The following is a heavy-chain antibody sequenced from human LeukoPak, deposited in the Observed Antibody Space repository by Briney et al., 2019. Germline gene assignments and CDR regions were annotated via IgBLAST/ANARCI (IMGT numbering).Heavy chain of an antibody. CDR2: IKSKTDGGTT. D-gene: IGHD3-22*01. V-gene: IGHV3-15*01. CDR3: AHVETMTGLKLGS. Sequence: GGSLRPSCAASGFTFSNAWMSWVRQAPGKGLEWVGRIKSKTDGGTTDYAAPVKGRFTISRDDSKNTLYLQMNSLKTEDTAVYYCAHVETMTGLKLGSWGQGILVTVSS. CDR1: GFTFSNAW. J-gene: IGHJ5*02.